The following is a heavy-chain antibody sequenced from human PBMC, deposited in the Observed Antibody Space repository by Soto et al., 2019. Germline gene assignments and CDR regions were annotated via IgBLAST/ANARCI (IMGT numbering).Heavy chain of an antibody. Sequence: QVQLQESGPGLVKPSQTLSLTCTVSGASISGGDYYWTWIRQPPGKGLEWIGSIYYTGNTYSNPSLERQLSISVDPSNNQFALRLTSVTAPDTAIYYCARAPYDSSTYYLDYWGQGTLVTVSS. D-gene: IGHD3-22*01. CDR2: IYYTGNT. V-gene: IGHV4-30-4*01. CDR1: GASISGGDYY. J-gene: IGHJ4*02. CDR3: ARAPYDSSTYYLDY.